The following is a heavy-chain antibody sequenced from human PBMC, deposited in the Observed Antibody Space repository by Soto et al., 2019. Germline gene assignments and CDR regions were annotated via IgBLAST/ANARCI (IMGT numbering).Heavy chain of an antibody. CDR1: GSSIANHY. Sequence: SLPLRLTWRVSGSSIANHYGSWIRKPPGKGLEYIGYIYNSGSTNYNPSLKSRVSISVDTSRNHFSLKLTSVTAADTAVYYCARGDTTMVYYFDYWGRGTLVTVSS. J-gene: IGHJ4*02. V-gene: IGHV4-59*11. CDR3: ARGDTTMVYYFDY. D-gene: IGHD5-18*01. CDR2: IYNSGST.